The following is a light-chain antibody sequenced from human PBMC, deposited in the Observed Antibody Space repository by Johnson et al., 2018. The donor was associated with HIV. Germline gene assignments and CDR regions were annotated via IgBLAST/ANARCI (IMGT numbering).Light chain of an antibody. Sequence: QSVLTQPPSMSAAPGQKVTISCSASSSNIGNNYVSWYQQLPGTAPKLLIYENNKRPSGIPDRFSGSKSGTSATLGITGLQTGDEADYYCETWDFGVSAYVFGTGTKVTVL. CDR3: ETWDFGVSAYV. V-gene: IGLV1-51*02. J-gene: IGLJ1*01. CDR1: SSNIGNNY. CDR2: ENN.